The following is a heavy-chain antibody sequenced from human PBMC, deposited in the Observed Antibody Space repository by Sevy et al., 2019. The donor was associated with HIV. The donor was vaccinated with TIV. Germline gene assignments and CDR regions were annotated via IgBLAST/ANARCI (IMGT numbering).Heavy chain of an antibody. CDR2: TYYRSKWYN. CDR3: ARERGSRIAARPLDY. D-gene: IGHD6-6*01. V-gene: IGHV6-1*01. CDR1: GDSVSSNSAA. J-gene: IGHJ4*02. Sequence: SQTLSLTCAISGDSVSSNSAAWNWIRQSPSRGLEWLGRTYYRSKWYNDYAVSVKSRITINPDTSKNQFSLQLNSGTPEDTAVYYCARERGSRIAARPLDYWGQGTLVTVSS.